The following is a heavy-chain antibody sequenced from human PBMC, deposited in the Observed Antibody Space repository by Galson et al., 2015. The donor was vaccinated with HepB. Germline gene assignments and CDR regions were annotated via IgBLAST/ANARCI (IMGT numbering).Heavy chain of an antibody. J-gene: IGHJ4*02. CDR1: GFTFSSYA. D-gene: IGHD3-10*01. CDR3: AKDRSTMIRGVGGNFDY. V-gene: IGHV3-23*01. CDR2: ISGSGDST. Sequence: SLRLSCAASGFTFSSYAMTWVRQAPGKGLEWVSAISGSGDSTYYADSVKGRFTISRDNSKNTLYLQMNSLRVEDTAVYYCAKDRSTMIRGVGGNFDYWGRGTLVTVSS.